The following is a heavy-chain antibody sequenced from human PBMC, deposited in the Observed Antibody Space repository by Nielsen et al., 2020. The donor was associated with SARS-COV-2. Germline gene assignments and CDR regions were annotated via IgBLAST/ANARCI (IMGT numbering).Heavy chain of an antibody. CDR3: ARRATVLLDAFDI. J-gene: IGHJ3*02. CDR2: IYYSGST. V-gene: IGHV4-39*01. CDR1: GGSISSSSYY. D-gene: IGHD4-17*01. Sequence: SETLSLTCTVSGGSISSSSYYWGWIRQPPGKGLEWIGSIYYSGSTYYNPSLKSRVTISVDTSKNQFSLKLSSVTAADTAVYYCARRATVLLDAFDIWGQGTMVTVSS.